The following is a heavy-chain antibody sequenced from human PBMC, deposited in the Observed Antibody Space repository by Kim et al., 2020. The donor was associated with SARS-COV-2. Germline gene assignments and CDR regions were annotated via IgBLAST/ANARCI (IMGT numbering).Heavy chain of an antibody. D-gene: IGHD6-19*01. J-gene: IGHJ6*02. CDR3: ARDREAVAAALIYYYYGMDV. CDR2: TYYRSKWYN. V-gene: IGHV6-1*01. Sequence: SQTLSLTCAISGDSVSSNSAAWNWIRQSPSRGLEWLGRTYYRSKWYNDYAVSVKSRITINPDTSKNQFSLQLNSVTPEDTAVYYCARDREAVAAALIYYYYGMDVWCQGTTVTVSS. CDR1: GDSVSSNSAA.